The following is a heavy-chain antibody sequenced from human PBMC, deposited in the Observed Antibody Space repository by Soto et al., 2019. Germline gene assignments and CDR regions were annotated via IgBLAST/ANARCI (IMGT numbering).Heavy chain of an antibody. Sequence: EVQLVESGGGLVQPGGSLRLSCAASGFTVSSNYMSWVRQAPGKGLEWVSVIYSGGSTYYADSVKGRFTISRDNSKNTLYLQMNSLRAEDTAVYHCARAPPCSGGSCHDASDIWGQGTMVTVSS. V-gene: IGHV3-66*01. D-gene: IGHD2-15*01. J-gene: IGHJ3*02. CDR1: GFTVSSNY. CDR2: IYSGGST. CDR3: ARAPPCSGGSCHDASDI.